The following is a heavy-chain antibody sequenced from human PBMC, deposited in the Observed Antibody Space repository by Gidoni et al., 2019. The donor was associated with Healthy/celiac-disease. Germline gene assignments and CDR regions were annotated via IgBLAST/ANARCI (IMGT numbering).Heavy chain of an antibody. Sequence: EVQLVESGGGLVKPGGSLRLSCAASGFTFSSSSMNWVRQAPGKGLEWVSSISSSSSYIYYADSVKGRFTISRDNAKNSLYLQMNSLRAEDTAVYYCARSPDSSGYPALGYFDYWGQGTLVTVSS. J-gene: IGHJ4*02. CDR2: ISSSSSYI. V-gene: IGHV3-21*01. CDR3: ARSPDSSGYPALGYFDY. D-gene: IGHD3-22*01. CDR1: GFTFSSSS.